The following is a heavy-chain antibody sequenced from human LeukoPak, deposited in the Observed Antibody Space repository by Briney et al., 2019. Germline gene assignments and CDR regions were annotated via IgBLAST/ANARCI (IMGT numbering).Heavy chain of an antibody. D-gene: IGHD6-6*01. CDR2: ISRTSDTT. Sequence: GGSLRLSCAASGFTFSNYAMTWVRQAPGKGLEWVSTISRTSDTTYYADSVKGRFTISRDNPKNTLYLQMNSLRVEDTAVYFCARTLAPYSSSFWFDPWGQGTLVTVSS. V-gene: IGHV3-23*01. CDR1: GFTFSNYA. CDR3: ARTLAPYSSSFWFDP. J-gene: IGHJ5*02.